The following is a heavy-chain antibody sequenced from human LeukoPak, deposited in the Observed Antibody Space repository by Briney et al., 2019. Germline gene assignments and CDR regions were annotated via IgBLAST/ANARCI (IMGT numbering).Heavy chain of an antibody. V-gene: IGHV3-64D*06. D-gene: IGHD5-18*01. CDR3: VKVDTAMAFDY. Sequence: GWSLRLSCSASGFTFSSYAMHWVRQAPGKGLEYVSAISSNGGSTYYADSVKGRFTISRDNSKNTLYLQMSSLRAEDTAVYYCVKVDTAMAFDYWGQGTLVTVSS. J-gene: IGHJ4*02. CDR2: ISSNGGST. CDR1: GFTFSSYA.